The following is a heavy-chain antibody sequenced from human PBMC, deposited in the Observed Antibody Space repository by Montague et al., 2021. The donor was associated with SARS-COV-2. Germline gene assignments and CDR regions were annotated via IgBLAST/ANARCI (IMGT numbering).Heavy chain of an antibody. V-gene: IGHV4-30-2*01. Sequence: TLSLTCAVSGGSISSGGYSWSWIRQPPGKGLEWIGYIYHSGSTYYNPSLKSRVTISVDRSKNQFSLKLSSVTAADTAVYYCARARLEWLLFGVQVSFPSCFDYWGQGTLVTVSS. J-gene: IGHJ4*02. D-gene: IGHD3-3*01. CDR1: GGSISSGGYS. CDR2: IYHSGST. CDR3: ARARLEWLLFGVQVSFPSCFDY.